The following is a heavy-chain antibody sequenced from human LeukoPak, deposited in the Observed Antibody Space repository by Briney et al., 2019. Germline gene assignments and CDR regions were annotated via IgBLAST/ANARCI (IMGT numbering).Heavy chain of an antibody. D-gene: IGHD7-27*01. Sequence: PGQSLRLSCTVSGFTFGDYAINWVRQAPGKGLEWVGFIRSKAFGETAEYAASVKGRFTISRDDSKSIAYLQMNSLKIEDTAVYYCTRDRGSSTLGDYWGQGTLVTVSS. V-gene: IGHV3-49*04. J-gene: IGHJ4*02. CDR2: IRSKAFGETA. CDR3: TRDRGSSTLGDY. CDR1: GFTFGDYA.